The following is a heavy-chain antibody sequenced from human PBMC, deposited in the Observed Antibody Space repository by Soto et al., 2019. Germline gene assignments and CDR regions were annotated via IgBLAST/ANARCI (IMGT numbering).Heavy chain of an antibody. J-gene: IGHJ6*02. D-gene: IGHD3-3*01. Sequence: GGSLRLSCAASGFTFSNAWMNWFRQAPGKGLEWVGRIKSKTDGGTTDYAAPVKGRFTISRDDSKNTLYLQMNSLKTEDTAVYYCTTSRPNFWSGYYTSYYYYGMDVWGQGTTVTVSS. V-gene: IGHV3-15*07. CDR2: IKSKTDGGTT. CDR3: TTSRPNFWSGYYTSYYYYGMDV. CDR1: GFTFSNAW.